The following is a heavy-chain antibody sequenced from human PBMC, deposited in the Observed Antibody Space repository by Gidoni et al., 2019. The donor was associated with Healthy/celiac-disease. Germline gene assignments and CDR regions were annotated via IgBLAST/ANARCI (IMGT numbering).Heavy chain of an antibody. Sequence: QVQLQQWGAGLLKPSETLSLTCAVYGGSFSGYYWSWIRQPPGKGLEWIGEINHSGSTNYNPSLKSRVTISVDTSKNQFSLKLSSVTAADTAVYYCARGRGVVAARYYMDVWGKGTTVTVSS. V-gene: IGHV4-34*01. CDR3: ARGRGVVAARYYMDV. CDR2: INHSGST. D-gene: IGHD2-15*01. J-gene: IGHJ6*03. CDR1: GGSFSGYY.